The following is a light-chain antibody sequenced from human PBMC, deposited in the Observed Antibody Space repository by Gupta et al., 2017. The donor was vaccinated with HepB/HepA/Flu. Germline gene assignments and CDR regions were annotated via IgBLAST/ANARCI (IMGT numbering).Light chain of an antibody. V-gene: IGLV7-46*01. CDR1: TGAVTSGHY. CDR3: LLSYGGVVL. CDR2: DTD. J-gene: IGLJ2*01. Sequence: QAVVTQEPSLTVSPGETVTLTCGSSTGAVTSGHYPYWFQQKPGQAPMTLLYDTDTKHSWTPARFSGSLLGGNAALTLSGAQPEDEAYYYCLLSYGGVVLFGGGTKLTVL.